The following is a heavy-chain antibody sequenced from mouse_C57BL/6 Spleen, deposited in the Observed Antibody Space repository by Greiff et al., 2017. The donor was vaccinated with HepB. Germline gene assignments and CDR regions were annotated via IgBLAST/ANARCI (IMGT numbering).Heavy chain of an antibody. J-gene: IGHJ2*01. V-gene: IGHV5-4*01. Sequence: EVQGVESGGGLVKPGGSLKLSCAASGFTFSSYAMSWVRQTPEKRLEWVATISDGGSYTYYPDNVKGRFTISRDNAKNNLYLQMSHLKSEDTAMYYCAREGLLPFDYGGQGTTLTVSS. CDR1: GFTFSSYA. CDR2: ISDGGSYT. D-gene: IGHD2-3*01. CDR3: AREGLLPFDY.